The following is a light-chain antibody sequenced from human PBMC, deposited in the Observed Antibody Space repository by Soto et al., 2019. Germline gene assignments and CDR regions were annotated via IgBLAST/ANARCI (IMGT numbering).Light chain of an antibody. CDR1: HSPLHRDGNTY. CDR3: MQSIQLRT. V-gene: IGKV2D-29*02. Sequence: DIVMTHSPLSLSLTPGQPASISCDSCHSPLHRDGNTYLYWDLQKPGXYPXVLIYEVSNRFSGVPDRLSGSGSGTDFTLKISRVEAEYVGIYDCMQSIQLRTFGQGTKVEIK. CDR2: EVS. J-gene: IGKJ1*01.